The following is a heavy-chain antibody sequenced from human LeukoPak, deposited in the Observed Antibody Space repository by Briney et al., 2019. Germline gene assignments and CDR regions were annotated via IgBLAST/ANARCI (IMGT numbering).Heavy chain of an antibody. CDR3: VRALGYCSSGSCYYYDY. D-gene: IGHD2-15*01. Sequence: GESLKISCKGSGYRLSSYWIGWVRQMPGKGLEWMGIIYPGDSETRYSPSFQGQVNISADKSISTAYLQWSSLKASDTAMYYCVRALGYCSSGSCYYYDYWGQGTLVTVSS. CDR1: GYRLSSYW. J-gene: IGHJ4*02. CDR2: IYPGDSET. V-gene: IGHV5-51*01.